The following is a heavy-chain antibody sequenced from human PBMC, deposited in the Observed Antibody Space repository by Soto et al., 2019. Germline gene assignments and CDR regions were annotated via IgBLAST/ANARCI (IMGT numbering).Heavy chain of an antibody. CDR2: ISGSDDST. CDR3: AKRSSSSTFDY. D-gene: IGHD6-6*01. Sequence: EVQLLESGGGLVQPGESLRLSCAASGVTFSSYAMSWVRQAPGKGLEWVSVISGSDDSTYYADSVKGRFTISRDNSKNTLYLQMNSLIAEDTAVYYCAKRSSSSTFDYWGQGTLVTVSS. V-gene: IGHV3-23*01. J-gene: IGHJ4*02. CDR1: GVTFSSYA.